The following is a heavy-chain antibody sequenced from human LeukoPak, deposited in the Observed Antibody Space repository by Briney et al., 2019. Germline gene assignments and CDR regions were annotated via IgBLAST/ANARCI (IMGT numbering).Heavy chain of an antibody. D-gene: IGHD3-22*01. CDR3: ARDKGEYYDSSGYLDY. CDR1: GGSFSGYY. J-gene: IGHJ4*02. Sequence: PSETLSLTCAVYGGSFSGYYWSWIRQPPGKELEWIGEINHSGSTNYNPSLKSRVTISVDTSKNQFSLKLSSVTAADTAMYYCARDKGEYYDSSGYLDYWGQGTLVTVSS. CDR2: INHSGST. V-gene: IGHV4-34*01.